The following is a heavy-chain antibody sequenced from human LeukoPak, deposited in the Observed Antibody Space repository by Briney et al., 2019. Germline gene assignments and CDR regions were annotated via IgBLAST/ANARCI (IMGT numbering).Heavy chain of an antibody. V-gene: IGHV3-9*01. CDR1: GFTFDDYA. J-gene: IGHJ4*02. Sequence: GGSLRLSCAASGFTFDDYAMHWVRQAPGKGLEWVSGISWNSGSIGYADSVKGRFTISRDNAKNSLYLQMNSLRAEDTALYYCAKDISELRGYFDYWGQGTLVTVSS. CDR2: ISWNSGSI. D-gene: IGHD1-26*01. CDR3: AKDISELRGYFDY.